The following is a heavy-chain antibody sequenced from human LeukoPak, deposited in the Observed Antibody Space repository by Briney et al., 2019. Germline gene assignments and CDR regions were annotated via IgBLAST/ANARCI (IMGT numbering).Heavy chain of an antibody. V-gene: IGHV1-69*04. CDR2: IIPILGIA. CDR3: ARESSVVVTAGGLVY. CDR1: GGTFSSYT. J-gene: IGHJ4*02. D-gene: IGHD2-21*02. Sequence: GASVKVCCKASGGTFSSYTISWVRQAPGQGLEWMGRIIPILGIANYAQKFQGRVTITADKSTSTAYMELSSLRSEDTAVYCCARESSVVVTAGGLVYWGQGTLVTVSS.